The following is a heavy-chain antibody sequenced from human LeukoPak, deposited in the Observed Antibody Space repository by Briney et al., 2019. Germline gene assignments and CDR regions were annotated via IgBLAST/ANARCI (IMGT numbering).Heavy chain of an antibody. Sequence: GGSLRLFCAASGFTFSRYSMNWVRQVPGKGLEWVSYISSSGTTIYYADSVQGRFTISRDNAKNSLFPQMNSLRAEDTAVYYCSRDLSGCYDYWGQGTLVTVSS. D-gene: IGHD6-19*01. CDR2: ISSSGTTI. CDR3: SRDLSGCYDY. V-gene: IGHV3-48*04. CDR1: GFTFSRYS. J-gene: IGHJ4*02.